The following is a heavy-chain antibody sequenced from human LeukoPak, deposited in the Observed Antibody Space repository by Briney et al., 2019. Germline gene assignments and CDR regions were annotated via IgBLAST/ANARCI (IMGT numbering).Heavy chain of an antibody. CDR2: ISSSGSTI. CDR3: ARVHFYDILTGYSEHGPNWYFDL. V-gene: IGHV3-48*03. CDR1: GFTFSSYE. Sequence: GGSLRLSCAASGFTFSSYEMNWVRQAPGKGLEWVSYISSSGSTIYYADSVKGRFTISRDNAKNSLYLQMNSLRAEDTAVYFCARVHFYDILTGYSEHGPNWYFDLWGRGTLVTVSS. D-gene: IGHD3-9*01. J-gene: IGHJ2*01.